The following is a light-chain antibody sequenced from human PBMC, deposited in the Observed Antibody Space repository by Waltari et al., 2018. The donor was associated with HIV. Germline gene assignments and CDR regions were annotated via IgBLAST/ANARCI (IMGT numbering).Light chain of an antibody. J-gene: IGLJ1*01. CDR2: AVS. CDR1: SSDVAGYHS. CDR3: SSYTSSRSYV. V-gene: IGLV2-14*03. Sequence: QSALTLPASVSGSPGHSITISCTGTSSDVAGYHSVSWYQHHPGKAPKLMIYAVSNRPSGVSNRFSGSKSGNTASLTISGLQAEDEADYYCSSYTSSRSYVFGTGTKVTVL.